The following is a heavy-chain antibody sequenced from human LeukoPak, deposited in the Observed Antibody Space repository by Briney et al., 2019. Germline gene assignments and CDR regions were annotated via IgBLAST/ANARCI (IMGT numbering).Heavy chain of an antibody. D-gene: IGHD4-17*01. CDR2: VSGSASNT. J-gene: IGHJ4*02. CDR1: GFTFSNYA. V-gene: IGHV3-23*01. CDR3: AKGFQTYGELSFDG. Sequence: GGSLRLSCAASGFTFSNYAMSRVRQAPGKGLEWVSTVSGSASNTYYADFVKGRCTISRDNSKNTLYLQMNSLRADDTAVYYCAKGFQTYGELSFDGWGQGTLVAVSS.